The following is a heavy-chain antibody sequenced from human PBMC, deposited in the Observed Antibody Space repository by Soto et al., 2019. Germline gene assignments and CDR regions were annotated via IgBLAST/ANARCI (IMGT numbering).Heavy chain of an antibody. CDR3: ARARHSYASSGYYYVAPFPDFVY. Sequence: SDTLSLTPAVYGVSFSGYYWSWIRQPPGKVLDWVVESNHSGSTNYNPSLKSRVTISVDTSKNQFSLQLISWTAADTAVHYCARARHSYASSGYYYVAPFPDFVYWEPGTLL. CDR1: GVSFSGYY. J-gene: IGHJ4*02. D-gene: IGHD3-22*01. CDR2: SNHSGST. V-gene: IGHV4-34*01.